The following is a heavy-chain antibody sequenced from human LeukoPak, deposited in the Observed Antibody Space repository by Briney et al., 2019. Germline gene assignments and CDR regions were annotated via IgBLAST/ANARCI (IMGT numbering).Heavy chain of an antibody. J-gene: IGHJ4*02. CDR3: AARPTSAAVAPSDF. V-gene: IGHV3-23*01. Sequence: PGGSLRLSCAASGFTFSSYGMHWVRQAPGKGLEWVSAISGSGDSTYYADSVKGRFTISRDNSKSMLYLQMNSLRAEDTATYYCAARPTSAAVAPSDFWGQGTLVTVSS. CDR1: GFTFSSYG. CDR2: ISGSGDST. D-gene: IGHD6-19*01.